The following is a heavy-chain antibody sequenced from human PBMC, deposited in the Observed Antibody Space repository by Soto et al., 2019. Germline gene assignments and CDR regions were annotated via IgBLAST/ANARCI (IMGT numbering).Heavy chain of an antibody. D-gene: IGHD2-15*01. CDR2: MNPNSGNT. CDR3: ATITRGIFRPYDWFVP. CDR1: GYTFTSYD. J-gene: IGHJ5*02. V-gene: IGHV1-8*01. Sequence: QVQLVQSGAEVKKPGASVKVSCKASGYTFTSYDINWVRQATGQGLEGMGWMNPNSGNTGYAQKFQGRVTMTRNTSISTAYMELSSLRSEDTAVDYCATITRGIFRPYDWFVPWGQGPLVTVSS.